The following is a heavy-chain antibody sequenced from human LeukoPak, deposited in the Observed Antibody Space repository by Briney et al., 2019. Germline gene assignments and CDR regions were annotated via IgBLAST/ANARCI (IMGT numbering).Heavy chain of an antibody. CDR3: ANGGNDYGDYSLDY. Sequence: QPGGPLRLSCAASGFTFSSYGMHWVRQAPGKGLEWVAVIWYDGSNKYYADSVKGRFTISRDNSKNTLYLQMNSLRAEDTAVYYCANGGNDYGDYSLDYWGQGTLVTVSS. V-gene: IGHV3-33*06. CDR1: GFTFSSYG. CDR2: IWYDGSNK. J-gene: IGHJ4*02. D-gene: IGHD4-17*01.